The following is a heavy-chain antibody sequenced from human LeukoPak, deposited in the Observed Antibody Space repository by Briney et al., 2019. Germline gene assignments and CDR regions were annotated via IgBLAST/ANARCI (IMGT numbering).Heavy chain of an antibody. J-gene: IGHJ4*02. Sequence: GGSLRLSCAASKFTFSSYTMSWVRQAPAKGLEWVSAISCSGGSTYYADSVKGRFTISRDNSKNTLYLQMSSLRAEDTAVYYCAGGGYYYDSSGYYHESYWGQGTLVTVSS. CDR3: AGGGYYYDSSGYYHESY. D-gene: IGHD3-22*01. CDR2: ISCSGGST. V-gene: IGHV3-23*01. CDR1: KFTFSSYT.